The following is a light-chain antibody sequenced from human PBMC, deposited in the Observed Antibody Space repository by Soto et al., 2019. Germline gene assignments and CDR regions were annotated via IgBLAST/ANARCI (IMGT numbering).Light chain of an antibody. CDR1: SSDVGGYNY. CDR3: SSYTSSSTRV. V-gene: IGLV2-14*01. Sequence: QSALDQPASVYGSPGQSITISRNGNSSDVGGYNYVSWYQQHPGKAPKLMIYDVSNRPSGVSNRFSGSKSGNTASLTISGLQAEDEADYYCSSYTSSSTRVFGTGTKVTVL. J-gene: IGLJ1*01. CDR2: DVS.